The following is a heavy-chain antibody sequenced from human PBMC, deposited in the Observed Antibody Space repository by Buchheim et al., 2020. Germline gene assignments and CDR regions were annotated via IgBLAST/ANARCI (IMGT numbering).Heavy chain of an antibody. CDR2: INHSGST. Sequence: QVQLQQWGAGLLKPSETLSLTCAVYGGSFSGYYWSWIRQPPGKGLEWIGEINHSGSTNYNPSLKSRVTISVDTSKNQFSLKLSSVTAADTAVYYCARSKGSGSYYPYYYYGMDVWGQGTT. CDR1: GGSFSGYY. V-gene: IGHV4-34*01. J-gene: IGHJ6*02. CDR3: ARSKGSGSYYPYYYYGMDV. D-gene: IGHD3-10*01.